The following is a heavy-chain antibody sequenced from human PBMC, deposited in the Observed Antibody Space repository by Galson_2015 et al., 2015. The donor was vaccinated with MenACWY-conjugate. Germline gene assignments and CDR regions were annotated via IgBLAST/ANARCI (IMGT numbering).Heavy chain of an antibody. D-gene: IGHD5-18*01. CDR1: GYSFTSYW. CDR2: VYPGDSET. V-gene: IGHV5-51*03. J-gene: IGHJ3*02. CDR3: ARGGFTYGDAFDI. Sequence: QSGAEVKKPGESLQISCKGSGYSFTSYWIGWVRQMPGKGLEWMGIVYPGDSETRYSPTFQGQVTISADKSISTAYLQWSSLKASDTAMYYCARGGFTYGDAFDIWGQGTMVTVSS.